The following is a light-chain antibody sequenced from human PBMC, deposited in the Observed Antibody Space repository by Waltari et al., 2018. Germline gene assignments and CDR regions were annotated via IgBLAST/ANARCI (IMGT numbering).Light chain of an antibody. J-gene: IGLJ3*02. V-gene: IGLV1-47*01. CDR3: ATWDDSLSGWV. Sequence: QPLLTQLPSASGTPGQGVTISCSGSSSNLGHNYGSWYQPFPGTSPKLVIHRNNQRPSGVPDRFSGSQSGTSAFLVISGLRSEDEADYHCATWDDSLSGWVFGGGTKVTVL. CDR1: SSNLGHNY. CDR2: RNN.